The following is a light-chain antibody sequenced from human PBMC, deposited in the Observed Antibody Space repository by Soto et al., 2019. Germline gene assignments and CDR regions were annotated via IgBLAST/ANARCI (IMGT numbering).Light chain of an antibody. Sequence: QSVLTQPPSVSGSPGQSVTISCTGTSSDVGSYNRVSWYQQPPGTAPKLMIYEVSNRPSGVPDRFSGSKSGNTASLTISGLQAEDEADYYCSSYTSSSTFVVFGPGTKVTVL. CDR3: SSYTSSSTFVV. CDR1: SSDVGSYNR. V-gene: IGLV2-18*02. CDR2: EVS. J-gene: IGLJ1*01.